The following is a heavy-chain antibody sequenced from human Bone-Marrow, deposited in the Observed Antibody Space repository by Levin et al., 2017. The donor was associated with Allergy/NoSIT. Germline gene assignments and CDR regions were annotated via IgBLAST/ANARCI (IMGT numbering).Heavy chain of an antibody. Sequence: SGGSLRLSCAASGFSFTKVWMTWVRQAPGKGLEWVGRIKSETDGGTIDYAAPVKGRFTISRDDSISTLYLQMNSLNTEDTAVYYCTTEVWAGGIRDDYWGQGTLVTVSS. CDR2: IKSETDGGTI. CDR1: GFSFTKVW. D-gene: IGHD1-26*01. CDR3: TTEVWAGGIRDDY. J-gene: IGHJ4*02. V-gene: IGHV3-15*01.